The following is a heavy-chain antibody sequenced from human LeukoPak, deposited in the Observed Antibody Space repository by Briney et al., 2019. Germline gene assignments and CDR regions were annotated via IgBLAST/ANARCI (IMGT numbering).Heavy chain of an antibody. CDR2: ILPILGTE. CDR3: ARPRRVSGYYTAPYSPPDY. J-gene: IGHJ4*02. D-gene: IGHD3-3*01. Sequence: ASVKVSCKASAGTFSSYAISWVRQAPGQGLEWMGWILPILGTENDPQKFKGRVNSTTDEATPTAYTELSRQRSEGTAVYYWARPRRVSGYYTAPYSPPDYSGQRTLGTVS. V-gene: IGHV1-69*05. CDR1: AGTFSSYA.